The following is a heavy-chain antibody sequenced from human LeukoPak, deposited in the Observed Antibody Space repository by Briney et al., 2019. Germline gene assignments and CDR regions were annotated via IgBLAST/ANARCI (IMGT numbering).Heavy chain of an antibody. CDR2: IYYSGST. V-gene: IGHV4-39*01. CDR1: GGSISSSPYY. D-gene: IGHD4-11*01. CDR3: ARVNDYSNYGWFDP. J-gene: IGHJ5*02. Sequence: PSETLSLTCTVSGGSISSSPYYWGWIRQPPGKGLQWIGSIYYSGSTYYTPSLKSRVTISVDTSKNQFSLKLSSVTAADTAVYYCARVNDYSNYGWFDPWGQGTLVTVSS.